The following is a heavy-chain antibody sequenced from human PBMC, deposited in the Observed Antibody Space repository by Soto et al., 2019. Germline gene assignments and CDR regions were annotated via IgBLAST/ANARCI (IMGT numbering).Heavy chain of an antibody. Sequence: QVQLVQSGAEVKKPGSSVKVSCKVSGGSFDSYIVTWVRQAPGQGLEWIGRIIPVLGVEYYAPMFQGRVAITADKSTTTAYMELSSLRSEDTAVYYCAKAGNPGSATPSSYGMDVWGLGTTVTVS. D-gene: IGHD2-15*01. V-gene: IGHV1-69*02. CDR1: GGSFDSYI. J-gene: IGHJ6*02. CDR2: IIPVLGVE. CDR3: AKAGNPGSATPSSYGMDV.